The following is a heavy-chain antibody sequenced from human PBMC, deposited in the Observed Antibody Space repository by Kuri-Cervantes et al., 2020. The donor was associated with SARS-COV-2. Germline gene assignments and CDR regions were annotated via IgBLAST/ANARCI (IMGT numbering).Heavy chain of an antibody. CDR2: INSDGSST. D-gene: IGHD2-21*02. J-gene: IGHJ5*02. CDR3: ARASDRGWFDP. Sequence: LSLTCAASGFTFSSYWMHWVRQAPGKGLVWVSRINSDGSSTSYADSVKGRFTISRDNAKNTLYLQMNSLRAEDTAVYYCARASDRGWFDPWGQGTLVTVSS. V-gene: IGHV3-74*01. CDR1: GFTFSSYW.